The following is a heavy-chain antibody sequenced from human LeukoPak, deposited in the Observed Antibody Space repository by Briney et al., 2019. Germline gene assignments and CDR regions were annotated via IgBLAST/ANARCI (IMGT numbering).Heavy chain of an antibody. V-gene: IGHV3-23*01. J-gene: IGHJ6*02. Sequence: GGSLRLSCAASGFTFSSYAMSWVRQAPGKGLEWVSAISGSGGSTYYADSVKGRFTISRDNSKNTLYLQMNSLRPEDTAVYYCAREQLASSGYYYVYYYGMDVWGQGTTVTVSS. CDR1: GFTFSSYA. D-gene: IGHD3-22*01. CDR2: ISGSGGST. CDR3: AREQLASSGYYYVYYYGMDV.